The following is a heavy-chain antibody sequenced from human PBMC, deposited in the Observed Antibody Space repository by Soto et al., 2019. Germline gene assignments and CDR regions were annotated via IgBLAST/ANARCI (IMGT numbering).Heavy chain of an antibody. Sequence: QVQLQESGPGLVKPSETLSLTCTVSGSSISGYYWSWIRQPPGKGLEWIGYIHYSGSTNYHPSLKSRITISADTSQNQISLNLRSVTTANTAVNYCARDRGRTLAYYYGMDVWGQGTTVIVSS. D-gene: IGHD3-10*01. J-gene: IGHJ6*02. CDR2: IHYSGST. V-gene: IGHV4-59*01. CDR3: ARDRGRTLAYYYGMDV. CDR1: GSSISGYY.